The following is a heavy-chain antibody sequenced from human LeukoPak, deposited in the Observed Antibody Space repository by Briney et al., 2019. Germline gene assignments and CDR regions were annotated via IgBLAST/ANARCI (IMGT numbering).Heavy chain of an antibody. CDR2: IYYSGST. D-gene: IGHD6-13*01. J-gene: IGHJ4*02. Sequence: SETLSLTCTVSGGSISSSSYYWGWIRQPPGRGLEWIGSIYYSGSTYYNPSLKSRVTISVDTSKNQFSLKLSSVTAADTAVYYCASGMGIAAAGTVDYWGQGTLVTVSS. V-gene: IGHV4-39*07. CDR3: ASGMGIAAAGTVDY. CDR1: GGSISSSSYY.